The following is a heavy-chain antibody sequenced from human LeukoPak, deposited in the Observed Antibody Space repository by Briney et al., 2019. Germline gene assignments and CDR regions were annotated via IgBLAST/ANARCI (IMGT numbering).Heavy chain of an antibody. J-gene: IGHJ2*01. CDR1: GFTFISYP. CDR3: AKARSSGYYSSFDL. V-gene: IGHV3-30-3*01. D-gene: IGHD6-19*01. CDR2: ISYDEGKQ. Sequence: GRSLRLSCVASGFTFISYPMHWVRQAPGKGLEWVAVISYDEGKQIYADSVKGRFTISRDNSKNTLFLQMNSLRAEDTAVYYCAKARSSGYYSSFDLWGRGTLVTVSS.